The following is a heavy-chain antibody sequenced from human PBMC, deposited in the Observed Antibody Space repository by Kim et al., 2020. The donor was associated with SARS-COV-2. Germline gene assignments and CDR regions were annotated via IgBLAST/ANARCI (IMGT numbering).Heavy chain of an antibody. CDR1: GFTFSSYG. D-gene: IGHD5-18*01. CDR3: AKGDSYGYRPSDFDY. J-gene: IGHJ4*02. CDR2: IWYDGSNK. Sequence: GGSLRLSCAASGFTFSSYGMHWVRQAPGKGLEWVAVIWYDGSNKYYADSVKGRFTISRDNSKNTLYLQMNSLRAEDTAVYYCAKGDSYGYRPSDFDYWGQGTLVTVSS. V-gene: IGHV3-33*06.